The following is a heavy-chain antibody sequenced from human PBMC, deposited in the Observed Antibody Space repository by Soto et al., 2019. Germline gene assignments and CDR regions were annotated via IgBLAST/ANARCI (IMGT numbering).Heavy chain of an antibody. Sequence: GSLRLSCAASGFTFSSYSMNWVRQAPGKGLEWVSYISSSSSTIYYADSVKGRFTISRDNAKNSLYLQMNSLRAEDTAVYYCANQGYCSSTSCFLWGQGTLVTVSS. CDR2: ISSSSSTI. CDR3: ANQGYCSSTSCFL. V-gene: IGHV3-48*01. CDR1: GFTFSSYS. J-gene: IGHJ4*02. D-gene: IGHD2-2*01.